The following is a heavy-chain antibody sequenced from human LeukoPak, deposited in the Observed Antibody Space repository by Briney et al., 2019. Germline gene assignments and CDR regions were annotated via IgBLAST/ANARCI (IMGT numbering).Heavy chain of an antibody. V-gene: IGHV3-23*01. CDR2: ISGGGGST. D-gene: IGHD3-16*01. CDR3: AKDRSDWGNTDASDI. Sequence: GGSLRLSCAASGFTFSSYAMSWVRQAPGKGLEWVSAISGGGGSTYYADSVKGRFTISRDNSKNTLYLQMNSLRAEDTAVYYCAKDRSDWGNTDASDIWGQGTMVTVSS. CDR1: GFTFSSYA. J-gene: IGHJ3*02.